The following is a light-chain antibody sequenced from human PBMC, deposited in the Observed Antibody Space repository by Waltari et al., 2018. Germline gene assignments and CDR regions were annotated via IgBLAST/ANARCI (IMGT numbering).Light chain of an antibody. Sequence: SSEVTQDPHVSVALGQTVTITCLGASFRSFYASWYRQRPGPAPVLVLYGQERPSGIPDRFSGSTSGDTAYLTITVAQAGDEGDYYCLSRDTPSTRVFGGGTRLTV. CDR3: LSRDTPSTRV. J-gene: IGLJ3*02. CDR1: SFRSFY. V-gene: IGLV3-19*01. CDR2: GQE.